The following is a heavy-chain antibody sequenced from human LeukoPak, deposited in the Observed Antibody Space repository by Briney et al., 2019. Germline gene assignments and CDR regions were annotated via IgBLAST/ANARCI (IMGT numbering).Heavy chain of an antibody. CDR1: GGSISSSSYY. CDR2: SCYSVST. CDR3: ARGRGFIRMYPRGWFDP. Sequence: ASETLSLACTVSGGSISSSSYYWGWIRQPPGKGLEWIWRSCYSVSTYYKPSLKSRVTISVATSKNQSSLKLSSVPAADTAVHYCARGRGFIRMYPRGWFDPWGQGTLVTVSS. D-gene: IGHD3-22*01. V-gene: IGHV4-39*07. J-gene: IGHJ5*02.